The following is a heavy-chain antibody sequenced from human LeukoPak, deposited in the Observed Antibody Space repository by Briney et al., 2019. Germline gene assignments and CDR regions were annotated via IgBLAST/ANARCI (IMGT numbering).Heavy chain of an antibody. V-gene: IGHV3-33*01. Sequence: GGSLRLSCAASGFTFSSYGMHWVRQAPGKGLEWVAVIWYDGSNKYYADSVKGRFTNSRDNSKNTLYLQMNSLRAEDTAVYYCARDGRIAVAGIDPPFDYWGQGTLVTVSS. CDR3: ARDGRIAVAGIDPPFDY. D-gene: IGHD6-19*01. CDR1: GFTFSSYG. J-gene: IGHJ4*02. CDR2: IWYDGSNK.